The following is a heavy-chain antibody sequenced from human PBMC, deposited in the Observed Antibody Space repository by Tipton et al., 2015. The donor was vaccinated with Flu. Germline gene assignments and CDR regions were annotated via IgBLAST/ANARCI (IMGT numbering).Heavy chain of an antibody. D-gene: IGHD3-10*01. CDR2: VYHGGTT. Sequence: TLSLTCTVSGDSMRSDYFWGWIRQPPGKGLEWIGCVYHGGTTYYNPSLKSRVAISLDTFKNQFSLKLTSVTAADTAVYYCATTTYYYGSGSHDYWGLGTLVTVSS. CDR3: ATTTYYYGSGSHDY. CDR1: GDSMRSDYF. J-gene: IGHJ4*02. V-gene: IGHV4-38-2*02.